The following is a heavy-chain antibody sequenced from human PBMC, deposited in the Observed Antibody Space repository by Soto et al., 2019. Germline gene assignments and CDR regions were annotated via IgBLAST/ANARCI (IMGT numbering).Heavy chain of an antibody. CDR3: ARPTYNSGSPFDY. J-gene: IGHJ4*02. D-gene: IGHD1-20*01. Sequence: PSETLSLTCTGSGGSISSYYWSWIRQPPGKGLEGIGYIYYSGSTNYNPSLKSRVTISVDTSKNQFSLKLSSVTAADTAVYYCARPTYNSGSPFDYWGQGTLVTVSS. CDR2: IYYSGST. CDR1: GGSISSYY. V-gene: IGHV4-59*01.